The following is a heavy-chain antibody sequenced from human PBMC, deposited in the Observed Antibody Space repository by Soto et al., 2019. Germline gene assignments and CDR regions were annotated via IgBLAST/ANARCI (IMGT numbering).Heavy chain of an antibody. Sequence: GASVKVSCKASGYTFTGSYMHWVRQAPGQGLEWMGWINPNSSGTNYAQKFQGRVTMTRDTSISTAYMELSRLRADDTAVYYCARDPENWFDPWGQGTLVTVSS. V-gene: IGHV1-2*02. CDR3: ARDPENWFDP. J-gene: IGHJ5*02. CDR2: INPNSSGT. CDR1: GYTFTGSY.